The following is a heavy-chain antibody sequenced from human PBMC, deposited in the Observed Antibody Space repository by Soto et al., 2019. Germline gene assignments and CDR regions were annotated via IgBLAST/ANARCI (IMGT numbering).Heavy chain of an antibody. V-gene: IGHV3-74*01. CDR3: SRSLIGATVGNDY. CDR1: GLTFSSHW. J-gene: IGHJ4*02. CDR2: INSDGSST. D-gene: IGHD4-17*01. Sequence: SLTLDCTASGLTFSSHWMHWVPQAPGKGLVWVSRINSDGSSTIYADSVKGRFTVSRDNAKNTLYLQMNSLRAEDTAVYYCSRSLIGATVGNDYWGQGTLVTVSS.